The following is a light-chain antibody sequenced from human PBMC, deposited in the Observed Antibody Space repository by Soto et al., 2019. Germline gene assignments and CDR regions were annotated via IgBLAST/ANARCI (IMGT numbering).Light chain of an antibody. Sequence: DIQMTQSPSTLSASVGDRVTITCRASQSISSWLAWYQQKPGKAPNLLIYKASTLESGVPSRFSGSGSGTEFTLTISSVQPDDCATYYCQQDKSYPLTLGGGTKVRS. CDR1: QSISSW. CDR3: QQDKSYPLT. CDR2: KAS. V-gene: IGKV1-5*03. J-gene: IGKJ4*01.